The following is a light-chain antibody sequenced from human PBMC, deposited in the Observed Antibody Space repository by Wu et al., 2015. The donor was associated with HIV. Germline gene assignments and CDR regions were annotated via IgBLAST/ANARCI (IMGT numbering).Light chain of an antibody. V-gene: IGKV3D-15*01. CDR3: QQRSNWPWT. Sequence: EIVMTQSPATLSVSPGERATLSCRASQSVSSKFAWYQQKPGQAPRLLIYDASTRATGIPARFSGTGSGTEFTLTINNMQSEDFAVYYCQQRSNWPWTFGQGTKVEIK. CDR1: QSVSSK. J-gene: IGKJ1*01. CDR2: DAS.